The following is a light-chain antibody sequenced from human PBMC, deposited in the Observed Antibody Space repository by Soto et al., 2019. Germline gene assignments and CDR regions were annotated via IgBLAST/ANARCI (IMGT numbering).Light chain of an antibody. J-gene: IGLJ1*01. CDR3: CLYGVGHSPYV. V-gene: IGLV2-8*01. CDR2: DAT. Sequence: QSALTQPPSASGSPGQSVTISCAGTSSDVGNYNYVSWYQQHPGKAPKLIIYDATKRPSGVPDRFSGSKSGNAASLTVSGLQSEDEADYYCCLYGVGHSPYVFGTGAKLTVL. CDR1: SSDVGNYNY.